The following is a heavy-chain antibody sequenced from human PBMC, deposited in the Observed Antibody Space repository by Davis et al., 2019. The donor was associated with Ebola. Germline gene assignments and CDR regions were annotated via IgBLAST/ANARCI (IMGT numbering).Heavy chain of an antibody. CDR3: AKDRGLAPAGIPASMYFES. Sequence: GGSLRLSCAASGFTFGNYAMHWVRRPPGKGLEWVAGISWTSGNIDYADSVKGRFTISRDNAKYSLFLQMNGLRDDDTALYFCAKDRGLAPAGIPASMYFESWGQGTQVTVSS. CDR2: ISWTSGNI. CDR1: GFTFGNYA. D-gene: IGHD6-25*01. J-gene: IGHJ4*02. V-gene: IGHV3-9*01.